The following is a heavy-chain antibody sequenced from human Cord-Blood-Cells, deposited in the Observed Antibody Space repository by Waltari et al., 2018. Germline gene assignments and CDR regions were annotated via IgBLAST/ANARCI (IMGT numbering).Heavy chain of an antibody. J-gene: IGHJ4*02. Sequence: EVQLVESGGGLVQPGGSLKLSCAASGFTFSGSAMHWVRQASGKGLEGVGRIRSKANSYATAYAASVKGRFTIARDDSKNTAYLQMNSLKTEDTAVYYCTRPGGSTDYWGQGTLVTVSS. CDR3: TRPGGSTDY. CDR2: IRSKANSYAT. CDR1: GFTFSGSA. D-gene: IGHD1-26*01. V-gene: IGHV3-73*02.